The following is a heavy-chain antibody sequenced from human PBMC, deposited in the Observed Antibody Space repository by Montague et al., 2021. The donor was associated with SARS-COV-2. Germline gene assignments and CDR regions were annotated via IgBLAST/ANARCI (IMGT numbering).Heavy chain of an antibody. CDR2: ISHSGTA. J-gene: IGHJ3*01. CDR3: AKEREVVRAARTLVAFDL. D-gene: IGHD2-2*01. V-gene: IGHV4-34*01. Sequence: SETLSLTCAVYGGSFSVSYLRWLRQSPRSGLEWVAVISHSGTANYNPSLKSRVRISVDTSKNQFTLKLTSVTAADTAMYYCAKEREVVRAARTLVAFDLWGQGTMVTVAS. CDR1: GGSFSVSY.